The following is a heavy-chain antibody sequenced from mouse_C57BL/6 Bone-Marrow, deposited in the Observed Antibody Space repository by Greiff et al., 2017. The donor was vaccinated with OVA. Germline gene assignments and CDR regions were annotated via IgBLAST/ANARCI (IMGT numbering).Heavy chain of an antibody. CDR3: ASLTTVGYFDV. Sequence: QVQLQQPGAELVKPGASVTLSCKASGYTFTSYWMHWVKQRPGQGLEWIGMIHPNSGSTNYNEKFKSKATLTVDKSSSTAYMQLSSLTSEDSAVYYCASLTTVGYFDVWGTGTTVTVSS. CDR1: GYTFTSYW. D-gene: IGHD1-1*01. V-gene: IGHV1-64*01. J-gene: IGHJ1*03. CDR2: IHPNSGST.